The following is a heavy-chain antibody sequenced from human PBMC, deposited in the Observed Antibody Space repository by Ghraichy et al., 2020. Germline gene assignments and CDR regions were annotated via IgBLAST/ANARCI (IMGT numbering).Heavy chain of an antibody. D-gene: IGHD3-9*01. Sequence: GGSLRLSCEASGITFSRYWMHWVRQSPGKGLVWVSRISPDGTDTAYADSVRGRFTISRDNAKNTLNLQMNSLRAEDTAVYFCSRENYDILTGYYDSEFYYYMDVWGKGTAVTVSS. V-gene: IGHV3-74*01. CDR1: GITFSRYW. CDR2: ISPDGTDT. CDR3: SRENYDILTGYYDSEFYYYMDV. J-gene: IGHJ6*03.